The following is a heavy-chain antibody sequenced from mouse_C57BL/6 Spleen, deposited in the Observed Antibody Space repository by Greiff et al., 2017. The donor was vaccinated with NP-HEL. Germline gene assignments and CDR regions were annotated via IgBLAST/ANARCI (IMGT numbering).Heavy chain of an antibody. J-gene: IGHJ1*03. CDR1: GFTFSDYY. D-gene: IGHD1-1*01. Sequence: EVKLVESGGGLVQPGGSLKLSCAASGFTFSDYYMYWVRQTPEKRLEWVAYISNGGGSTYYPDTVKGRFTISRDNAKNTLYLQMSRLKSEDTAMYYCARPPVATVVDYWYFDVWGTGTTVTVSS. CDR2: ISNGGGST. CDR3: ARPPVATVVDYWYFDV. V-gene: IGHV5-12*01.